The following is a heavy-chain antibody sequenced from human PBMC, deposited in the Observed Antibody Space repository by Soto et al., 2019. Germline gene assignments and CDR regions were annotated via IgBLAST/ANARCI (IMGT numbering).Heavy chain of an antibody. Sequence: GGSLRLSCAASGFTFSTFYMSWIRQTPGKGLEWLSYISPSTTYTTYAGSVKGRFTISRDNAKNTLYLHMNSLRAEDTAVYYCVRDMQLWRLDSWAQGTLVIVSS. CDR1: GFTFSTFY. J-gene: IGHJ4*02. CDR2: ISPSTTYT. V-gene: IGHV3-11*06. D-gene: IGHD2-21*01. CDR3: VRDMQLWRLDS.